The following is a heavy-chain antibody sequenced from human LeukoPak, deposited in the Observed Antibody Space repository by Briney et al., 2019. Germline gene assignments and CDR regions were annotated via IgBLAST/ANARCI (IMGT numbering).Heavy chain of an antibody. J-gene: IGHJ4*02. V-gene: IGHV3-21*05. Sequence: PGGSLRLSCAASGFTFSSYSMNWVRQAPGKGLEWVSYITSSSSYTKYADSVKGRFTISRDNAKNSLYLQMNSLRAEDTAVYYCASTTIAEAGTRGGYFDYWGQGTLVTVSS. CDR2: ITSSSSYT. CDR3: ASTTIAEAGTRGGYFDY. D-gene: IGHD6-13*01. CDR1: GFTFSSYS.